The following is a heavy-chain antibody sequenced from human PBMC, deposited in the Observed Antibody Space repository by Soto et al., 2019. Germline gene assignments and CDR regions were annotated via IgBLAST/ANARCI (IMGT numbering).Heavy chain of an antibody. V-gene: IGHV1-3*01. J-gene: IGHJ6*02. CDR2: INAGNGNT. CDR3: ARDLVYSYGMDV. Sequence: QVQLVQSGAEVKKPGASVKVSCKASGYTFTSYAMHWVRQAPGQRLEWMGWINAGNGNTKYSQKFQGRVTITRDTSASTAYMELSSLRSEDTAVYYCARDLVYSYGMDVWGQGTTVTVSS. D-gene: IGHD6-6*01. CDR1: GYTFTSYA.